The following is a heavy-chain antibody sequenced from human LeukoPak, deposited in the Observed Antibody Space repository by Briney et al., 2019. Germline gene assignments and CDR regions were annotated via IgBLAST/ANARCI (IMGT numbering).Heavy chain of an antibody. CDR3: AHRHRGVASDI. D-gene: IGHD2-15*01. CDR2: IYENDEK. CDR1: GFSFSSGGVG. Sequence: SGPTLVNPTQTLTLTCTFSGFSFSSGGVGVGWIRQPPGGALGWLGVIYENDEKLYSSSLQNRLSITKDTSKNQVVLTMANMDPVGTATYYCAHRHRGVASDIWGQGTMVTVSS. V-gene: IGHV2-5*01. J-gene: IGHJ3*02.